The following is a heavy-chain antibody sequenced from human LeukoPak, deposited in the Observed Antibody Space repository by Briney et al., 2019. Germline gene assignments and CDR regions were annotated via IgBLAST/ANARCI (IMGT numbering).Heavy chain of an antibody. CDR2: ISTSRSII. V-gene: IGHV3-48*01. CDR3: ARGTYYFDY. Sequence: QPGGSLRLSCAASGFTFSSYSMNWVRQAPGKGLEWVSYISTSRSIIYYADSVKGRFTISRDNAKNSLYLQMNSLRAEDTALYYCARGTYYFDYWGQGTLVTVSS. CDR1: GFTFSSYS. D-gene: IGHD1/OR15-1a*01. J-gene: IGHJ4*02.